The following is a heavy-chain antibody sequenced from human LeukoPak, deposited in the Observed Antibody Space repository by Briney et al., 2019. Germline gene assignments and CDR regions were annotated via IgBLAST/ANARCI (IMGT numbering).Heavy chain of an antibody. D-gene: IGHD5-24*01. V-gene: IGHV3-7*04. CDR2: IKQDGSKK. Sequence: PGGSLRLSCAASGFIVSSHFMSWVRQAPGKGLEWVANIKQDGSKKSYVDSVEGRFTISRDNAKNSLYLQMNSLRAEDTAIYYCTRVGYIDEGIDYWGQGTLVTVSS. CDR1: GFIVSSHF. J-gene: IGHJ4*02. CDR3: TRVGYIDEGIDY.